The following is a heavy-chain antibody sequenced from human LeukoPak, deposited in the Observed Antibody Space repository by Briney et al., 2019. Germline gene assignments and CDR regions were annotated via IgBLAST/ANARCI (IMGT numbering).Heavy chain of an antibody. CDR3: ALYYDSGGHSFDY. Sequence: SETLSLTCTVSGGSISSSSYYWGWIRQPPGKGLEWIGSIYYSGSTYYNPSLKSRVTISVDTSKSQFSLKLTSVTAADTAVYYCALYYDSGGHSFDYWGQGTLVTVSS. J-gene: IGHJ4*02. D-gene: IGHD3-16*01. CDR2: IYYSGST. CDR1: GGSISSSSYY. V-gene: IGHV4-39*07.